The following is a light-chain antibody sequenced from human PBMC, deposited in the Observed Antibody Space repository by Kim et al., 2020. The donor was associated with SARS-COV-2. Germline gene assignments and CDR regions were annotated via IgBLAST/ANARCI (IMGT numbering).Light chain of an antibody. J-gene: IGKJ5*01. V-gene: IGKV3-20*01. CDR3: QQYGSLIT. CDR1: QSVSSSY. CDR2: GAS. Sequence: VLTQSPGTLSLSPGERATLSCRASQSVSSSYLAWYQQKPGQAPRLLIYGASSRATGIPDRFSGSGSGTDFTLTISRLEPEDSAVYYCQQYGSLITFGQGTRLEIK.